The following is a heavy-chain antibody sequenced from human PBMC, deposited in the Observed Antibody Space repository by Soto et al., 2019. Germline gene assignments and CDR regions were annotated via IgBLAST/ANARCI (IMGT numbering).Heavy chain of an antibody. CDR2: IDHGGYT. CDR3: ARGKGSSSGWGNYYYYGMDV. Sequence: SETLSLTCAVYGGSFSGYSWTWIRQPPGKGLEWIGEIDHGGYTNYNPSLKSRVTISVDTSKKQFSVKLSSVTAADTAVYHCARGKGSSSGWGNYYYYGMDVWGQGTTVT. V-gene: IGHV4-34*01. CDR1: GGSFSGYS. J-gene: IGHJ6*02. D-gene: IGHD6-19*01.